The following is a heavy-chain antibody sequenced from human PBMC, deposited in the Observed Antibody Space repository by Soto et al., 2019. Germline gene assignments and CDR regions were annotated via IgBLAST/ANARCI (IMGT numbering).Heavy chain of an antibody. D-gene: IGHD1-26*01. CDR3: AKLYLLPRYFDY. V-gene: IGHV3-23*01. J-gene: IGHJ4*02. Sequence: PGGSLRLSCSASGFTFSSVAMAWVRQAPGKGLEWVSSITDSGGSTDYADSVKGRFTISRDNSRNTLYLQMNSLRADDTAVYYCAKLYLLPRYFDYWGQGTLVTVSS. CDR2: ITDSGGST. CDR1: GFTFSSVA.